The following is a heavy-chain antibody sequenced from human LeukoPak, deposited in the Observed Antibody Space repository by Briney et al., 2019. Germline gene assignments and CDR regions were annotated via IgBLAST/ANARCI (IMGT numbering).Heavy chain of an antibody. Sequence: GGSLRLSCAASGFTFSSYSMNWVRQAPGKGLEWVSYIRSSSSTIYYADSVKGRSTISRDNAKNSLYLQMNSLRDEDTAVYYCARVAFGGDAFDIWGQGTMVTVSS. CDR1: GFTFSSYS. V-gene: IGHV3-48*02. J-gene: IGHJ3*02. CDR2: IRSSSSTI. D-gene: IGHD3-16*01. CDR3: ARVAFGGDAFDI.